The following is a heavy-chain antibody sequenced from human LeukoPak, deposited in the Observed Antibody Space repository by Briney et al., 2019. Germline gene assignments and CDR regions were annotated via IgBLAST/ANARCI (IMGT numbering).Heavy chain of an antibody. Sequence: PGGSLRLSCAASGFTSSSCGFNWVRQAPGKGLGWVSSIGPTGTDRYYADSVRGRFTISRDNAKNSMYLQMDSLRDEDTAVYYCATETIGRHYDYWGQATLLTVSS. D-gene: IGHD1-14*01. CDR2: IGPTGTDR. CDR1: GFTSSSCG. CDR3: ATETIGRHYDY. V-gene: IGHV3-21*01. J-gene: IGHJ4*02.